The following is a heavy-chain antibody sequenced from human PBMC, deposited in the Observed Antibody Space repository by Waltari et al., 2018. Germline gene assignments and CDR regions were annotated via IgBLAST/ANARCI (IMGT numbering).Heavy chain of an antibody. CDR3: ARNQVETALGY. CDR2: IYSGGTT. D-gene: IGHD2-21*02. V-gene: IGHV3-53*01. J-gene: IGHJ4*02. Sequence: EVQLLESGGGLIQPGGALRLSCLASGVPGSNNYMTWLRQAPGKGLELVSLIYSGGTTYYADSVRGRFTISRDGSKNTVYLQMNSLRAEDTAVYFCARNQVETALGYWGQGTLVTVSS. CDR1: GVPGSNNY.